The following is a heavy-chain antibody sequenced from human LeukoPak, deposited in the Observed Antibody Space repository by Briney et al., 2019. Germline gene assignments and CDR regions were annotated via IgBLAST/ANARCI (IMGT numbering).Heavy chain of an antibody. Sequence: PGGSLRLSCAASGFTFSSYWMHWVRQAPGKGVVWVSRINSDGSSISYADSVKGRFTISRDNAKNTLYLQMNSLRAEDTAVYYCTRGRGASFDYWGQGTLVTVSS. CDR2: INSDGSSI. V-gene: IGHV3-74*01. CDR1: GFTFSSYW. J-gene: IGHJ4*02. D-gene: IGHD3-10*01. CDR3: TRGRGASFDY.